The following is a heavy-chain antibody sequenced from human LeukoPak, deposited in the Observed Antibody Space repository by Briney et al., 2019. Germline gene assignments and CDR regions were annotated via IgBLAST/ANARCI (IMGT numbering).Heavy chain of an antibody. D-gene: IGHD3-9*01. V-gene: IGHV3-15*01. Sequence: PGGSLRLSCAASGFTFSNAWVSWVRQAPGKGLEWVGRIKSKTDGGTTDYAAPVKGRFTISRDDSKNTLYLQMNSLKTEDTAVYYCTTDAFDYDILTGYYSPGMDVWGKGTTVTVSS. CDR3: TTDAFDYDILTGYYSPGMDV. J-gene: IGHJ6*04. CDR2: IKSKTDGGTT. CDR1: GFTFSNAW.